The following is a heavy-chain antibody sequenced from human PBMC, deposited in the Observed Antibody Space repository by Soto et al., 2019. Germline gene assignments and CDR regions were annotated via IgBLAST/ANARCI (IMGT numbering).Heavy chain of an antibody. V-gene: IGHV2-5*02. CDR3: ANRVSCAAWDVGWFDS. J-gene: IGHJ5*01. CDR1: GFSLTNSGVG. D-gene: IGHD1-26*01. CDR2: IYWDNDR. Sequence: QITLNVSGPTLVEPTQTLTLTCSFSGFSLTNSGVGVGWFRQAPGKALECLGIIYWDNDRRYNPSLKTRLTITKDTSKNQVVHSMTYMEHVDTGTYYCANRVSCAAWDVGWFDSWGRGTPVSVS.